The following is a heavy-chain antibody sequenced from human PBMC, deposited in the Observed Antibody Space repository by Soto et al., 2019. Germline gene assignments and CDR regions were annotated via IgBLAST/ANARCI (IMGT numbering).Heavy chain of an antibody. CDR3: ARDYYYDSSGYSPLDY. V-gene: IGHV3-21*01. D-gene: IGHD3-22*01. Sequence: GGALGVCCTSSGVTFNRYSMNWVRQAPGKGLEWVSSITSSSGDKYYADSVKGRFAISRDNAKNSLYLQMNSLRAEDTAVYYCARDYYYDSSGYSPLDYWGQGTLVRVSS. J-gene: IGHJ4*02. CDR1: GVTFNRYS. CDR2: ITSSSGDK.